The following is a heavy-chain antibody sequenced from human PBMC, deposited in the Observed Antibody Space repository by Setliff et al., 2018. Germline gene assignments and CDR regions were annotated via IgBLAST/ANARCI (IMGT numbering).Heavy chain of an antibody. V-gene: IGHV4-61*09. J-gene: IGHJ6*03. CDR3: ARMSGFQYIDV. Sequence: TSETRSLTCTVSGDSISSRRNYWGWFRQPAGKELEWIGQIYTSWSTNYNPSLKSRVTISLDTSKNQFSLSLTSVTAEDTAVYYCARMSGFQYIDVWDKGTTVTVS. CDR1: GDSISSRRNY. D-gene: IGHD3-3*01. CDR2: IYTSWST.